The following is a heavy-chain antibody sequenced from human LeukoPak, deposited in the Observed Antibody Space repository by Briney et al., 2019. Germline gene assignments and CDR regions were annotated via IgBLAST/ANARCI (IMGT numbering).Heavy chain of an antibody. Sequence: GGSLRLSCAASGFMFSSYAMHWVRQAPGKGLEWVAVISYDGSNKYYADSVKGRFTISRDNSKNTLFLQMNSLRAEDTAVYYCAGYYYDSSGYYFFDYWGQGTLVTVSS. V-gene: IGHV3-30-3*01. J-gene: IGHJ4*02. CDR1: GFMFSSYA. CDR3: AGYYYDSSGYYFFDY. D-gene: IGHD3-22*01. CDR2: ISYDGSNK.